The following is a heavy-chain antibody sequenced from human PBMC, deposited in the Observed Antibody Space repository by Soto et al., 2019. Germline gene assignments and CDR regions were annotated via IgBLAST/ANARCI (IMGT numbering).Heavy chain of an antibody. CDR2: IIPTLGIA. Sequence: QFQLVQSGAEVKKPGSSVKVSCKASGGTFSSYTISWVRQAPGQGLEWMGRIIPTLGIANYAQKFQGRVTITADKSTSTAYMELSSLRSEDTAVYYCASLNSYGVPIDYWGQGTLVTVSS. CDR1: GGTFSSYT. J-gene: IGHJ4*02. CDR3: ASLNSYGVPIDY. V-gene: IGHV1-69*02. D-gene: IGHD5-18*01.